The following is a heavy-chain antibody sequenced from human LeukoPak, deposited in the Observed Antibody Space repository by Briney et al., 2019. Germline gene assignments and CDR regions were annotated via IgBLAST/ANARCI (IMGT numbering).Heavy chain of an antibody. V-gene: IGHV3-33*01. D-gene: IGHD3-10*01. Sequence: GRSLRLSCAASGFTFSSYGMHWVRQAPGRGLEWVAVIWYDGSNKYYADSVKGRFTISRDNSKNTLYLQMNSLRAEDTAVYYCARDPYDSGSYLYWGQGTLVTVSS. CDR2: IWYDGSNK. CDR3: ARDPYDSGSYLY. CDR1: GFTFSSYG. J-gene: IGHJ4*02.